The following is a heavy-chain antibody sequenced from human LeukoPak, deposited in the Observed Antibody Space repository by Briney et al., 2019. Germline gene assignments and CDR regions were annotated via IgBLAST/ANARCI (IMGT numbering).Heavy chain of an antibody. J-gene: IGHJ5*02. V-gene: IGHV1-69*05. CDR3: AKPTITISPYNWFDP. CDR2: IIPIFGTA. Sequence: SVKVSCKASGGTFSSYAISWVRQAPGQGLELMGRIIPIFGTANYAQKFQGRVTITTDESTSTAYMELSSLRTERPAMYYCAKPTITISPYNWFDPWGQGTLVTVSS. CDR1: GGTFSSYA. D-gene: IGHD3-3*01.